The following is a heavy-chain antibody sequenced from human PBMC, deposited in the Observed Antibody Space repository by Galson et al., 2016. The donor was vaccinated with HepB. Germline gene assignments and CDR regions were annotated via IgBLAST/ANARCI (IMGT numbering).Heavy chain of an antibody. D-gene: IGHD3-3*01. Sequence: SLRLSCAASGFNLRKYAMHWVRQTPGKGLEWAAGIWYDGSKKYYADSVQGRFTISRDNYRNMLFLQMNSLRAEDTAIYYCAKVFGVGFWSGYDYWGQGTLVTVSS. CDR3: AKVFGVGFWSGYDY. CDR1: GFNLRKYA. V-gene: IGHV3-33*06. CDR2: IWYDGSKK. J-gene: IGHJ4*02.